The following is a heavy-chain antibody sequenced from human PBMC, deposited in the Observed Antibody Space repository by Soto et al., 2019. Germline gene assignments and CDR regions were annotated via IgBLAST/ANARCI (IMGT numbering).Heavy chain of an antibody. V-gene: IGHV4-4*02. CDR3: ARGDLTRGPTSLAY. D-gene: IGHD3-10*01. CDR2: IYHSGST. J-gene: IGHJ4*02. CDR1: SGSISSSNW. Sequence: QVQLQESGPGLVKPSGTLSLTCAVSSGSISSSNWWSWVRQPPGKGLEWIGEIYHSGSTNYYPSLKGRVTISGDKSKNQFSLKLSSVTAADTAVYYCARGDLTRGPTSLAYWGQGTLVTVSS.